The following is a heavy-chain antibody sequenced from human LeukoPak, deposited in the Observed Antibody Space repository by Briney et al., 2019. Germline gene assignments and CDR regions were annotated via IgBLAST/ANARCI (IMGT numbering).Heavy chain of an antibody. CDR3: ARGFYDSSGYSNCFDP. V-gene: IGHV4-59*01. J-gene: IGHJ5*02. CDR2: IYYTGAT. D-gene: IGHD3-22*01. CDR1: GDSISSSY. Sequence: SETLSLTCTVSGDSISSSYWSWIRQPPGKTLEWIGYIYYTGATNYNPSLKSRVTMSIDTSKNQFSLNLNSVTAADTAVYYCARGFYDSSGYSNCFDPWGQGTLVTVSS.